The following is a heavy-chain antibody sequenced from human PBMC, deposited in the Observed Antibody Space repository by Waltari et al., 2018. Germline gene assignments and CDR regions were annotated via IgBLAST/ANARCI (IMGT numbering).Heavy chain of an antibody. V-gene: IGHV1-2*02. CDR1: GYTFTGHY. D-gene: IGHD6-6*01. CDR2: INPNRGGT. CDR3: ARGIAARRNWFDP. Sequence: QVQLVQSGAEVKKPGASVKVSCQASGYTFTGHYLHWVRQAPGQGLEWRGWINPNRGGTNYAQKFQGRVTMTRDTSISTAYMELSRLRSDDTAVYYCARGIAARRNWFDPWGQGTLVTVSS. J-gene: IGHJ5*02.